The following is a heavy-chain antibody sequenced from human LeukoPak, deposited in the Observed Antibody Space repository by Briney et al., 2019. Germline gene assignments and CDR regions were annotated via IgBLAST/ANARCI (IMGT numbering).Heavy chain of an antibody. Sequence: ASVKVSCKASGYTFTGYYMHWVRQAPGQGLEWMGWINPNSGGTNYAQKFQGRVTMTRDTSISTAYMELSRLRSDDTAVYYCARPRDYYGSGSYYKLWGQGTLVTVSS. J-gene: IGHJ4*02. CDR2: INPNSGGT. V-gene: IGHV1-2*02. CDR3: ARPRDYYGSGSYYKL. CDR1: GYTFTGYY. D-gene: IGHD3-10*01.